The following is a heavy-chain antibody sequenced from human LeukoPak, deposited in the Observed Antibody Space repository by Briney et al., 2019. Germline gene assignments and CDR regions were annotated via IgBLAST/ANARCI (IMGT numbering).Heavy chain of an antibody. J-gene: IGHJ4*02. CDR1: GFTVSSNY. Sequence: GGSLRLSCAASGFTVSSNYMTWVRQAPGKGLEWVSVIYSGGSTYYGDSVKGRFTISRDNSKNTLYLQMNSLRAEDTAVYYCGIALRYCSGSRCYSGVDYWGQGALVTVSS. D-gene: IGHD2-15*01. CDR2: IYSGGST. V-gene: IGHV3-53*01. CDR3: GIALRYCSGSRCYSGVDY.